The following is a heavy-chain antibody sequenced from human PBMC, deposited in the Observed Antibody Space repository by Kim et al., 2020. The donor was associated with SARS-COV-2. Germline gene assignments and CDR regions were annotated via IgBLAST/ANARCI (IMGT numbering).Heavy chain of an antibody. V-gene: IGHV4-59*08. CDR1: GGSISSYY. J-gene: IGHJ4*02. Sequence: SETLSLTCTVSGGSISSYYWSWIRQPPGKGLEWIGYIYYSGSTNYNPSLKSRVTISVDTSKNQFSLKLSSVTAADTAVYYCARSSQYSSSWYSRFDYWGQGTLVTVSS. CDR2: IYYSGST. D-gene: IGHD6-13*01. CDR3: ARSSQYSSSWYSRFDY.